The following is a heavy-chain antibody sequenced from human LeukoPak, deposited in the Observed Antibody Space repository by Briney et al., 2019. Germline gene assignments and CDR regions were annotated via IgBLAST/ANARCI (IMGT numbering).Heavy chain of an antibody. Sequence: SETLSLTCTVSGGSISGYYWSWIRQPPGKGLEWIGYIYYSGSTSYNPSLKGRVTTSIDTSQEQFSLKLRSVTAADTAMYYCARSAWGYAFDIWGRGTMVTVSS. CDR3: ARSAWGYAFDI. D-gene: IGHD7-27*01. V-gene: IGHV4-59*01. CDR2: IYYSGST. CDR1: GGSISGYY. J-gene: IGHJ3*02.